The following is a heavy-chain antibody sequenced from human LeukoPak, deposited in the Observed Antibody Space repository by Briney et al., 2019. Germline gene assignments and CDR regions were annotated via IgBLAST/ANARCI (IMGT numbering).Heavy chain of an antibody. D-gene: IGHD2-8*01. CDR2: INHSGST. Sequence: PSETLSLTCAVYGGSFSGYYWSWIRQPPGKGLEWIGEINHSGSTNYNPSLKSRVTISVDTSKNQFSLKLSSVTAADTAVYYCATPTDLQDVVRPFGAFDIWDQATMVTVSS. CDR1: GGSFSGYY. CDR3: ATPTDLQDVVRPFGAFDI. V-gene: IGHV4-34*01. J-gene: IGHJ3*02.